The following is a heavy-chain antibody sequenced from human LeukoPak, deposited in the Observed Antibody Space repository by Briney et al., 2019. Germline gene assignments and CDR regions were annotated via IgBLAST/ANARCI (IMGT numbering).Heavy chain of an antibody. V-gene: IGHV4-59*08. Sequence: SETLSLTCTVSGGSLTTYYWSWIRQPPGKGLEWIGYIYYSGSTNYNPSLKSRVTISVDTSKNQFSLKLSSVTAADTAVYYCARYMGELLAFDYWGQGTLVTVSS. CDR3: ARYMGELLAFDY. J-gene: IGHJ4*02. CDR2: IYYSGST. D-gene: IGHD1-26*01. CDR1: GGSLTTYY.